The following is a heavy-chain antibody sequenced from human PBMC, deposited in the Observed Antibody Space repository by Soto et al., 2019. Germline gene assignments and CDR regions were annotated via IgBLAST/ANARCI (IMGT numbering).Heavy chain of an antibody. Sequence: GGSLRLSXAASGFTFSSYAMSWVRQAPGKGLEWVSAISGSGGSTYYADSVKGRFTISRDNSKNTLYLQMNSLRAEDTAVYYCAREASRYFDWLLYRSYFDYWGQGTLVTVSS. V-gene: IGHV3-23*01. J-gene: IGHJ4*02. D-gene: IGHD3-9*01. CDR1: GFTFSSYA. CDR2: ISGSGGST. CDR3: AREASRYFDWLLYRSYFDY.